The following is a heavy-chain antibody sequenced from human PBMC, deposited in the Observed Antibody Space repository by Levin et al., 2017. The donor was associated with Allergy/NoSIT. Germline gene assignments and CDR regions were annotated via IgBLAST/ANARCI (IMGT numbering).Heavy chain of an antibody. V-gene: IGHV3-30*18. CDR2: ISYDGSNK. J-gene: IGHJ4*02. CDR3: AKDSRWFGVNYFDY. D-gene: IGHD3-10*01. CDR1: GFTFSSYG. Sequence: QPGGSLRLSCAASGFTFSSYGMHWVRQAPGKGLEWVAVISYDGSNKYYADSVKGRFTISRDNSKNTLYLQMNSLRAEDTAVYYCAKDSRWFGVNYFDYWGQGTLVTVSS.